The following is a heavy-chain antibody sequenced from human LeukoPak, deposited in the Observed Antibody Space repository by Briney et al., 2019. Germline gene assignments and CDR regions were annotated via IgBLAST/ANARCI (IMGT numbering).Heavy chain of an antibody. D-gene: IGHD2-2*01. Sequence: ASVKVSCKASGYTFTSYGISWVRQAPGQGLEWMGWISAYNGNTNYAQKLQGRVTMTTDTSTSTAYMELRSLRSDDTAVYYCARAKTGYCSSTSSYRYHLHFDYWGQGTLVTVSS. CDR3: ARAKTGYCSSTSSYRYHLHFDY. V-gene: IGHV1-18*01. CDR2: ISAYNGNT. CDR1: GYTFTSYG. J-gene: IGHJ4*02.